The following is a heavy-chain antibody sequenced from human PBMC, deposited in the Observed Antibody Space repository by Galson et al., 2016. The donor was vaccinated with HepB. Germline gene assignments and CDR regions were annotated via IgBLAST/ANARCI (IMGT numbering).Heavy chain of an antibody. D-gene: IGHD6-13*01. CDR3: ARADIGTSGTFPKFDP. V-gene: IGHV3-33*01. J-gene: IGHJ5*02. CDR2: IWYDGSKK. CDR1: GFTFSNYG. Sequence: SLRLSCAASGFTFSNYGTHWVRQAPGKGLEWVAIIWYDGSKKYYADSVKGRFTISRDNYKNTLYLQMNTLRAEDTAVYYCARADIGTSGTFPKFDPWGQGTLVTVSS.